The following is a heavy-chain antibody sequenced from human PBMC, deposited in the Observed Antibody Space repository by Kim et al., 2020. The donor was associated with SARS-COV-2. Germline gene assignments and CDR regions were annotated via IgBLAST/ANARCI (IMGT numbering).Heavy chain of an antibody. V-gene: IGHV1-69*13. D-gene: IGHD2-8*02. Sequence: SVKVSCKASGGTFSSYAISWVRQAPGQGLEWMGGIIPIFGTANYAQKFQGRVTITADESTSTAYMELSSLRSEDTAVYYCARVGWGYCTGGVCYRASDYYYYGMDVWGQGTTVTVSS. J-gene: IGHJ6*02. CDR2: IIPIFGTA. CDR1: GGTFSSYA. CDR3: ARVGWGYCTGGVCYRASDYYYYGMDV.